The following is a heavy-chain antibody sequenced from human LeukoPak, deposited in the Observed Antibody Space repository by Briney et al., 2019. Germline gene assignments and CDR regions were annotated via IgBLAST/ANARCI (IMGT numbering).Heavy chain of an antibody. CDR2: IIPILGIA. CDR3: AGYYDSSGYYYYGMDV. V-gene: IGHV1-69*02. CDR1: GGTVSSYS. J-gene: IGHJ6*02. Sequence: AASVKVSCKASGGTVSSYSISWVRQAPGQGLEWMGRIIPILGIANYTQKFQGRVTLTADKCTSTAYMEVSSLRSEDTAVYYCAGYYDSSGYYYYGMDVWAQGTTVTVSS. D-gene: IGHD3-22*01.